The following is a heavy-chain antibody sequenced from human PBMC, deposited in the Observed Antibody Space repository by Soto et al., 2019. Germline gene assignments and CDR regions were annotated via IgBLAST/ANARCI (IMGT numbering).Heavy chain of an antibody. V-gene: IGHV4-39*01. J-gene: IGHJ4*02. CDR2: IYYSGNT. CDR3: ARPDSSSWAAPFDH. Sequence: SETLSLTCTVSGGSISSSSYYWGWIRQPPGKGLEWIGSIYYSGNTYFNPSLRTRVTIFVDTSKNQFSLKLDSVTAADTAVYYCARPDSSSWAAPFDHWGQGTLVTVSS. D-gene: IGHD6-13*01. CDR1: GGSISSSSYY.